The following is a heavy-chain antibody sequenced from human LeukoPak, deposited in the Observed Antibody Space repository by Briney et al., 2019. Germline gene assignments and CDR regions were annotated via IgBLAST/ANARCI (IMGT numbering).Heavy chain of an antibody. J-gene: IGHJ4*02. V-gene: IGHV4-34*01. CDR1: GGSFSGYY. D-gene: IGHD3-10*01. Sequence: SETLSLTCAVYGGSFSGYYWSWIRQPPGKGLEWIGEINHSGSTNYNPSLKSRVTISVDTSKNQFSLKLSSVTAADTAVYYCARGPRPTYYYGSGSYWRNDYWGQGTLVTVSS. CDR2: INHSGST. CDR3: ARGPRPTYYYGSGSYWRNDY.